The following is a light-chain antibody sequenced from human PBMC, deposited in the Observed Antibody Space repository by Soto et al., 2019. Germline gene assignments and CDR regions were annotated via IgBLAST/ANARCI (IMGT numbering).Light chain of an antibody. J-gene: IGKJ1*01. CDR3: KQYNSYSWT. Sequence: DIQMTQSPSTLSASVGDRVTIACRASQSISNWLAWYQQKPGKAPKLLIYQASTLESGVQSRFSGSGSGAEFTLTISSLQPDDFATYYCKQYNSYSWTFGQGTKVDIK. CDR1: QSISNW. CDR2: QAS. V-gene: IGKV1-5*03.